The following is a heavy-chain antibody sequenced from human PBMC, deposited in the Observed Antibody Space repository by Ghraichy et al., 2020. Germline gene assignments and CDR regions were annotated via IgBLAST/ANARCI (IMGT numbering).Heavy chain of an antibody. J-gene: IGHJ3*01. CDR2: ITTSSSYI. D-gene: IGHD2-15*01. V-gene: IGHV3-21*01. CDR3: ARDIGYCSGGRCFADAFDF. CDR1: GFTFISYT. Sequence: GGSLRLSCAASGFTFISYTMNWVRQAPGKGLEWVSSITTSSSYIYYADSVQGRFTVSRDNANNSLYLQMNSLRAEDTAVYYCARDIGYCSGGRCFADAFDFWGQGTMVTVSS.